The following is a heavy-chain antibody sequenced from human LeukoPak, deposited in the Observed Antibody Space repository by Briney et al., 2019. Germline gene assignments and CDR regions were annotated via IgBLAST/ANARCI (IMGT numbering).Heavy chain of an antibody. Sequence: GGSLRLSCAASGFTFSSYSMNWVRQAPGKGLEWVSSISSSSSYIYYADSVKGRFTISRDNAKNSLYLQMNSLRAEDKAVYYCARVPRGIADYWGQGTLVTVSS. J-gene: IGHJ4*02. D-gene: IGHD6-13*01. CDR1: GFTFSSYS. V-gene: IGHV3-21*01. CDR2: ISSSSSYI. CDR3: ARVPRGIADY.